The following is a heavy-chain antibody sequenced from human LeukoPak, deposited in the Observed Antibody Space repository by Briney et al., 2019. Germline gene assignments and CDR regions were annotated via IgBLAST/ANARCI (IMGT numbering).Heavy chain of an antibody. CDR2: IIPIFGTA. D-gene: IGHD3-3*01. V-gene: IGHV1-69*13. Sequence: GASVKVSCKASGGTFSSYAISWVRQAPGQGLEWMGGIIPIFGTANYAQKFQGRVTITADESTSTAYMELSSLRSEDTAVYYCARSPEPRFLEWLFGYWGQGTLVTVSS. CDR1: GGTFSSYA. J-gene: IGHJ4*02. CDR3: ARSPEPRFLEWLFGY.